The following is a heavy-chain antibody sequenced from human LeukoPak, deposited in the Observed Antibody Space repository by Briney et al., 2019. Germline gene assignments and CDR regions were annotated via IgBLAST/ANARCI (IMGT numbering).Heavy chain of an antibody. CDR1: GFTFSDYS. D-gene: IGHD6-19*01. V-gene: IGHV3-48*01. Sequence: GGSLRLSCAASGFTFSDYSMNWVRQAPGKGLEWVSHINSNSKTIYYTDSVKGRFTISRDNAKNSLFLQMNSLRAEDTAVYYCARGRVAVRSDAFDIWGQGTMVTVSS. CDR3: ARGRVAVRSDAFDI. CDR2: INSNSKTI. J-gene: IGHJ3*02.